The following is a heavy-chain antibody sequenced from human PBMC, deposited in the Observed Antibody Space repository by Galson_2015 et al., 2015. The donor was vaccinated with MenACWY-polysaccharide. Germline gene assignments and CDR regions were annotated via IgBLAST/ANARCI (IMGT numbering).Heavy chain of an antibody. CDR3: SRLQSNYMWV. D-gene: IGHD4-11*01. CDR1: GFTFSNYC. CDR2: IYYDGSKK. J-gene: IGHJ6*04. Sequence: SLRLSCAASGFTFSNYCMRWVRQAPGKELEWVTIIYYDGSKKEYEDSVKGRFTISRDNSKNTLFLQMDSLRAEDTAVYYCSRLQSNYMWVWGKGTPVTVSS. V-gene: IGHV3-30*12.